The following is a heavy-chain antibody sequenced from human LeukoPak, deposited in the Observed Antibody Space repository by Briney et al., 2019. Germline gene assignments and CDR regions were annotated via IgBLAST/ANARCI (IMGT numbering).Heavy chain of an antibody. CDR2: IIPIFGTA. CDR1: GGTFSSYA. CDR3: ARGKYDFWSGCQFDY. V-gene: IGHV1-69*13. J-gene: IGHJ4*02. Sequence: SVKVSCKASGGTFSSYAVSWVRQAPGQGLEWMGGIIPIFGTANYAQKFQGRVTITADESTSTAYMELSSLRSEDTAVYYCARGKYDFWSGCQFDYWGQGTLVTVSS. D-gene: IGHD3-3*01.